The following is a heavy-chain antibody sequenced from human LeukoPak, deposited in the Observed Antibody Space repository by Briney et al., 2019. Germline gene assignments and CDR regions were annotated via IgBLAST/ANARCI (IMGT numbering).Heavy chain of an antibody. V-gene: IGHV3-33*01. CDR3: ASARGSGGLDAFDI. CDR1: GFTFSSYG. D-gene: IGHD2-15*01. CDR2: LWYDGSNK. Sequence: GRSLRLSCAASGFTFSSYGMHWVRQAPGKGLEWVAVLWYDGSNKDYADSVKGRFTISRDNSKNTLYLQMNSLRAEDTAVYYCASARGSGGLDAFDIWGRGTMVTVSS. J-gene: IGHJ3*02.